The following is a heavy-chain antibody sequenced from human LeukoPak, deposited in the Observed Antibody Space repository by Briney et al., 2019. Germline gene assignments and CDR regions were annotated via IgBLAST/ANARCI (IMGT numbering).Heavy chain of an antibody. D-gene: IGHD1-26*01. CDR3: TRLGGSHHAY. CDR2: IKHDGGEK. CDR1: GFTFSSYW. Sequence: PSGSLTLSCAASGFTFSSYWWSWVRQAPGKGMEWVANIKHDGGEKYYPAPERRLTTTARANDKHSLLLQMNSLRAEATAVYYSTRLGGSHHAYWGQGTLVTVSS. V-gene: IGHV3-7*01. J-gene: IGHJ4*02.